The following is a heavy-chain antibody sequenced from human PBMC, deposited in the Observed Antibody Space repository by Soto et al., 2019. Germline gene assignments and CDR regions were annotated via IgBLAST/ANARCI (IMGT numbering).Heavy chain of an antibody. CDR2: IYWDDDK. J-gene: IGHJ5*02. V-gene: IGHV2-5*02. Sequence: SVPTLVNPTQTLTLTCTFSGFSLSTSGVGVGWIRQPPGKALEWLALIYWDDDKRYSPSLKSRLTVTKDTSKNQVVLTMTNMDPVDTATYYCTYIGHCSGSGCYTLRWFDPWGQ. CDR1: GFSLSTSGVG. CDR3: TYIGHCSGSGCYTLRWFDP. D-gene: IGHD2-15*01.